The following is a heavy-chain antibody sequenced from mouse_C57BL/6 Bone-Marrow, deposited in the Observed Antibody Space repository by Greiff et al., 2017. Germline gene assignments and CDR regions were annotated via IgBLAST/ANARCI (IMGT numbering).Heavy chain of an antibody. CDR2: INPYNGGT. CDR1: GYTFTDYY. V-gene: IGHV1-19*01. D-gene: IGHD2-3*01. J-gene: IGHJ2*01. CDR3: ARDGYPFFDY. Sequence: VQLQQSGPVLVKPGASVKMSCKASGYTFTDYYMNWVKQSHGKSLEWIGVINPYNGGTSYNQKFKGKATLTVDKSSSTAYMELSSLTSEDSAVYYCARDGYPFFDYWGQGTTLTVSS.